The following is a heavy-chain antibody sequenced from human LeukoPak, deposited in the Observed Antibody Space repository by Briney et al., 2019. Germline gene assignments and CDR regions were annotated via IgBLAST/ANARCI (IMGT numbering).Heavy chain of an antibody. CDR2: INHSGST. D-gene: IGHD6-19*01. Sequence: PSETLSLTCAVYGGSFSGYYWSWIRQPPGKGLEWIGEINHSGSTNYNPSLKSRVTISVDTSKNQFSLKLSSVTAADTAVYYCAREVKEWLVPGYYYYYMDVWGKGTTVTISS. CDR3: AREVKEWLVPGYYYYYMDV. J-gene: IGHJ6*03. CDR1: GGSFSGYY. V-gene: IGHV4-34*01.